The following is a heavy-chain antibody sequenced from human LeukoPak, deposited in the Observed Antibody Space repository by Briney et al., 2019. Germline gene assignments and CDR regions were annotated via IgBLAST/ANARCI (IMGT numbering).Heavy chain of an antibody. Sequence: PGGSLRLSCSASGFTFSNYAMHWVRQAPGKGLEYVSAISSNGGSTDYADSVKGRFTISRENAKNTLYLQMNSLRAEDTAVYYCARTRTLPIAGGFDTWGQGSLVTVSS. CDR3: ARTRTLPIAGGFDT. J-gene: IGHJ5*02. CDR1: GFTFSNYA. D-gene: IGHD3-16*01. CDR2: ISSNGGST. V-gene: IGHV3-64*04.